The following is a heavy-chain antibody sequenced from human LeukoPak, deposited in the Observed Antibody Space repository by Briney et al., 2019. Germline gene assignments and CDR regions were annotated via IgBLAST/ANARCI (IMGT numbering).Heavy chain of an antibody. D-gene: IGHD2-2*01. CDR1: GFTFSSYG. V-gene: IGHV3-30*02. CDR2: IRYDGSNK. J-gene: IGHJ3*02. Sequence: GGCLRLSCAASGFTFSSYGMHWVRQAPGKGLEWVAFIRYDGSNKYYADSVKGRFTISRDNSKNTLYLQMNSLRAEDTAVYYCAKDYRDIVVVPAAYPGDAFDIWGQGTMVTVSS. CDR3: AKDYRDIVVVPAAYPGDAFDI.